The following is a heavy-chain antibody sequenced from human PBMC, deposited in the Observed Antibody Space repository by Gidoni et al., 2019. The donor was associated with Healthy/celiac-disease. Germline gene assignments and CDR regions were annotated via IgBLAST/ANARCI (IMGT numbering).Heavy chain of an antibody. Sequence: EVQLVESGGGWVTAGGSLTLSCTASVFTFSNAGMSWGLKAPGKGLEWGGGIKSKTDGGTTDDAAPVTGRFTISRDDSKITLYLQMNSLKTDDTAVYYCTTDRVVVAATARDYWGQGTLVTVSS. V-gene: IGHV3-15*01. J-gene: IGHJ4*02. D-gene: IGHD2-15*01. CDR1: VFTFSNAG. CDR3: TTDRVVVAATARDY. CDR2: IKSKTDGGTT.